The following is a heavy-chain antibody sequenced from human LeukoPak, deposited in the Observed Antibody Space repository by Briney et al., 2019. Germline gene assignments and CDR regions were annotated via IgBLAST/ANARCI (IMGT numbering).Heavy chain of an antibody. CDR3: VRHNHMDV. J-gene: IGHJ6*02. Sequence: ASVRVSCKASGYTFTTYSMHWVRQAPGQGGEWMAIINLSGGSTDYTQKFQGRVTMTRDTSTSTVYMELSSLRSEDTAVYYCVRHNHMDVWGQGTTVTVSS. V-gene: IGHV1-46*01. CDR2: INLSGGST. CDR1: GYTFTTYS.